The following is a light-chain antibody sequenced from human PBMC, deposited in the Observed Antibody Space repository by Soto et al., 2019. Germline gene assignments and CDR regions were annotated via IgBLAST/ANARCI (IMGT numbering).Light chain of an antibody. CDR1: QSVPRN. Sequence: EIVLTHSPASLSLSPWDIATLSCRASQSVPRNLAWYQQRPGQAPRLLIYDASSRATGIPDRFSGSGSGTDFILTIRSLEPEDFAVYYCQQSSNWPPEITFGHGTRLEIK. V-gene: IGKV3-11*01. CDR2: DAS. J-gene: IGKJ5*01. CDR3: QQSSNWPPEIT.